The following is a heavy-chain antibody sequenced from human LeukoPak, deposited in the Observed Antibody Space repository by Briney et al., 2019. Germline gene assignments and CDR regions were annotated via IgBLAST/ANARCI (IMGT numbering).Heavy chain of an antibody. J-gene: IGHJ4*02. CDR3: AKDRGYSSRDYFDY. Sequence: PGGSLRLSCAASGLTFRNAWMTWVRQAPGKGLEWVSALSGSGGSTYYADSVKGRFTISRDNAKNSLYLQMNSLRAEDTALYYCAKDRGYSSRDYFDYWGQGTLVTVSS. CDR2: LSGSGGST. D-gene: IGHD5-18*01. CDR1: GLTFRNAW. V-gene: IGHV3-23*01.